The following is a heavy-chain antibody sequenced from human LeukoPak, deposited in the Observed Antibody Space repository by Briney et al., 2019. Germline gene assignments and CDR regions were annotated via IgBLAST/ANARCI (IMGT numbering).Heavy chain of an antibody. D-gene: IGHD1-26*01. CDR2: IKQDGSEK. CDR3: ARRGGRGATPFDY. CDR1: GFTFSSYW. J-gene: IGHJ4*02. V-gene: IGHV3-7*01. Sequence: PGGSLRLSCAASGFTFSSYWMSWVRQAPGKGLEWVANIKQDGSEKYYVDSVKGGFTISRDNAKNSLYLQMNSLRAEDTAVHYCARRGGRGATPFDYWGQGTLVTVSS.